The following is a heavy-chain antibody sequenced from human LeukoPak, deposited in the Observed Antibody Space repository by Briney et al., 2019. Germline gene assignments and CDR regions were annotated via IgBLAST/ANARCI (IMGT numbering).Heavy chain of an antibody. V-gene: IGHV4-59*12. D-gene: IGHD5-12*01. J-gene: IGHJ4*02. Sequence: ASETLSLTCTVSGGSITSYYWSWIRQPPGKGLEWIGYIYYSGSTNYNPSLKSRVTISVDTSKNQFSLKLSSVTAADTAVYYCARGGKFDYWGQGTLVTVSS. CDR3: ARGGKFDY. CDR2: IYYSGST. CDR1: GGSITSYY.